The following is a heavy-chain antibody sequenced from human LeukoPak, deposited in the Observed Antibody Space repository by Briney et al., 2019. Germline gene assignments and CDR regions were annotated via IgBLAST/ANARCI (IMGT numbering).Heavy chain of an antibody. D-gene: IGHD3-22*01. CDR2: ISGSGGST. CDR3: AKGPTKYYYDSSGYYLDY. V-gene: IGHV3-23*01. Sequence: GGSLRLSCAASGFTFSSYAMSWVRQAPGKGLEWGSAISGSGGSTYYADSVKGRFTISRDNSKNTLYLQMNSLRAEDTAVYYCAKGPTKYYYDSSGYYLDYWGQGTLVTVSS. J-gene: IGHJ4*02. CDR1: GFTFSSYA.